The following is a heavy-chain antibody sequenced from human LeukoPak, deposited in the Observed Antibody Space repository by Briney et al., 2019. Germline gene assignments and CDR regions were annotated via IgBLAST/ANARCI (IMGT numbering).Heavy chain of an antibody. V-gene: IGHV3-21*01. CDR2: ISGSSTYI. J-gene: IGHJ2*01. CDR3: ARTPSSGNYFPWYFDL. Sequence: GGSLRLSCAASGFIVSSNYMSWVRQAPGKGLEWVSYISGSSTYIYYADSVKGRFTISRDDAKHSLYLQMNSLRAEDTAVYYCARTPSSGNYFPWYFDLWGRGTLVTVSS. D-gene: IGHD1-26*01. CDR1: GFIVSSNY.